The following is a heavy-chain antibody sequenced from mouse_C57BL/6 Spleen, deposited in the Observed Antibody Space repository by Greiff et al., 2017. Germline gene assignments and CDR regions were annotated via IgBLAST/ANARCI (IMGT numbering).Heavy chain of an antibody. CDR3: ARTTVGVLDY. D-gene: IGHD1-1*01. CDR2: INPSTGGT. Sequence: VQLKQSGPELVKPGASVKISCKASGYSFTGYYMNWVKQSPEKSLEWIGEINPSTGGTTYNQKFKAKATLTVDKSSSTAYMKLKTLTSDDSAGYYCARTTVGVLDYWGQGTTRTVSS. J-gene: IGHJ2*01. CDR1: GYSFTGYY. V-gene: IGHV1-42*01.